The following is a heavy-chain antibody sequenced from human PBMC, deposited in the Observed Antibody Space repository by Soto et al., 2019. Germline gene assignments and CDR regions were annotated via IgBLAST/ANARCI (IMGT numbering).Heavy chain of an antibody. V-gene: IGHV3-15*01. CDR3: TTDWYAARIFDY. J-gene: IGHJ4*02. Sequence: GGSLRLSCAASGFTLSNAWMSWVRQAPGKGLEWVGRIKSKTDGGTTDYAAPVKGRFTISRDDSKNTLYLQTNSLKTEDTAVYYCTTDWYAARIFDYWGQGTLVTVSS. D-gene: IGHD6-6*01. CDR2: IKSKTDGGTT. CDR1: GFTLSNAW.